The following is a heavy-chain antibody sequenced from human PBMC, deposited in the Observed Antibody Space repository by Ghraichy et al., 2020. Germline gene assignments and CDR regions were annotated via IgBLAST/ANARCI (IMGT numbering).Heavy chain of an antibody. CDR2: LSGSGDTT. CDR3: ARGRTPQTGTTRGPFDS. CDR1: GFIFSNYA. J-gene: IGHJ4*02. Sequence: GGSLRLSCAASGFIFSNYAMSWVRQAPGKGPEWVSSLSGSGDTTHYADSVKGRFSISRDTSKKTLYLQMNNLRVEDTAVYYCARGRTPQTGTTRGPFDSWGQGTLVTVSS. D-gene: IGHD1-7*01. V-gene: IGHV3-23*01.